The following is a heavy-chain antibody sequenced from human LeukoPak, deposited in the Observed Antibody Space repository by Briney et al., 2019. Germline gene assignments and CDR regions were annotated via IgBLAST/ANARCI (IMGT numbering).Heavy chain of an antibody. D-gene: IGHD4-23*01. J-gene: IGHJ4*02. V-gene: IGHV3-74*01. Sequence: RGSLRLSCAASGFTFSRHSMNWVRQAPGKGLVWVSRIASDGSSTTYADSVKGRFSISRDNAKNTLYLQVNSLRVEDTAVYYCARGRPHGNDYWGQGTLVTVSS. CDR1: GFTFSRHS. CDR2: IASDGSST. CDR3: ARGRPHGNDY.